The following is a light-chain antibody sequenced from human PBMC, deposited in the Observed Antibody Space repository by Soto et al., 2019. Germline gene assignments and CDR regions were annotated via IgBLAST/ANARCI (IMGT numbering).Light chain of an antibody. J-gene: IGKJ4*01. Sequence: DTQMTQSPSSVSAFVGDRVAITCRASHDIARWLAWYQQQPGKAPRLLIYAASSLQSGVPTRFSGSGSGTDFTLTITNLQPEDSAVYYCQQVKGFPLTFGGGTKVEIK. CDR3: QQVKGFPLT. V-gene: IGKV1-12*01. CDR2: AAS. CDR1: HDIARW.